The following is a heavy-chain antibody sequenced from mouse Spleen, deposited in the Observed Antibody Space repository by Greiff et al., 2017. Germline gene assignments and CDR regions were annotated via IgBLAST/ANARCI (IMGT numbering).Heavy chain of an antibody. J-gene: IGHJ2*01. D-gene: IGHD2-14*01. Sequence: QVQLQQSGPELVKPGASVKISCKASGYAFSSSWMNWVKQRPGKGLEWIGRIYPGDGDTNYNGKFKGKATLTADKSSSTAYMQLSSLTSEDSAVYFCARSGLVRWYFDYWGQGTTLTVSS. CDR3: ARSGLVRWYFDY. CDR1: GYAFSSSW. V-gene: IGHV1-82*01. CDR2: IYPGDGDT.